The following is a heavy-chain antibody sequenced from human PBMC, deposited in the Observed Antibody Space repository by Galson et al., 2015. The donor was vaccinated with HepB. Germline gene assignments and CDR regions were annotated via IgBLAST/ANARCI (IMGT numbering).Heavy chain of an antibody. J-gene: IGHJ4*02. CDR1: GFTFSSYA. CDR3: AKAVGDSSGYSPKSPFDY. Sequence: SLRLSCAASGFTFSSYAMSWVRQAPGKGLEWVSAISGGGGSTYYADSVKGRFTISRDNSKNTLYLQMNSLRAEDTAVYYCAKAVGDSSGYSPKSPFDYWGQGTLVTVSS. D-gene: IGHD3-22*01. V-gene: IGHV3-23*01. CDR2: ISGGGGST.